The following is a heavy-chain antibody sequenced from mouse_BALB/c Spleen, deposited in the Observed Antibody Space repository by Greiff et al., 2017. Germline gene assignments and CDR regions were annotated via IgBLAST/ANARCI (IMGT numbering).Heavy chain of an antibody. J-gene: IGHJ2*01. V-gene: IGHV5-9-4*01. CDR3: ARDGTTAFDY. D-gene: IGHD1-2*01. CDR1: GFTFSSYA. Sequence: EVKLMESGGGLVKPGGSLKLSCAASGFTFSSYAMSWVRQSPEKRLEWVAEISSGGSYTYYPDTVTGRFTISRDNAKNTLYLEMSSLRSEDTAMYYCARDGTTAFDYWGQGTTLTVSS. CDR2: ISSGGSYT.